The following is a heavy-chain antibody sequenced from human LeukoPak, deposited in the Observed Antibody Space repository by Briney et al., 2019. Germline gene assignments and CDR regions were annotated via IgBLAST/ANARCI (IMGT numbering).Heavy chain of an antibody. V-gene: IGHV3-66*02. D-gene: IGHD5-12*01. Sequence: GGSLRLSCAASGFTVSNNYMSWVRQAPGKGLEWVSVIYSGGGTNYANSVKGRFTVSRDNSKNTLYLQMNSLRAEDTAVCYCARSIGYGPFDYWGQGTLVTVSS. CDR1: GFTVSNNY. CDR3: ARSIGYGPFDY. J-gene: IGHJ4*02. CDR2: IYSGGGT.